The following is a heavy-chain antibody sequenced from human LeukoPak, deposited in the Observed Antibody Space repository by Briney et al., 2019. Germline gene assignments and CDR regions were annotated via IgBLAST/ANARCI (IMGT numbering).Heavy chain of an antibody. D-gene: IGHD2-2*01. V-gene: IGHV3-74*01. CDR3: ARGDAHGFYF. J-gene: IGHJ3*01. CDR1: GFTFSSYW. CDR2: IKSDGSST. Sequence: SGGSLRLSCAASGFTFSSYWMHWVRQAPGKGLVWVARIKSDGSSTGYADSVKGRFTNSRDNAKNTLYLQMNSLRDEDTAVYYCARGDAHGFYFWGQGTMVTVSS.